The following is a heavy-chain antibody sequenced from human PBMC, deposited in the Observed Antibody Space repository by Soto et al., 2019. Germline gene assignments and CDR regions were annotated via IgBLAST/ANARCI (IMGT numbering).Heavy chain of an antibody. J-gene: IGHJ6*03. CDR3: ARDGYCTNGVCYYYYYYYMDV. Sequence: GGSLRLSCAASGFTFSSYSMNWVRQAPGKGLEWVSYISSSSSTIYYADSVKGRFTISRDNAKNSLYLQMNSLRAEDTAVYYCARDGYCTNGVCYYYYYYYMDVWGKGTTVTVSS. CDR2: ISSSSSTI. D-gene: IGHD2-8*01. CDR1: GFTFSSYS. V-gene: IGHV3-48*01.